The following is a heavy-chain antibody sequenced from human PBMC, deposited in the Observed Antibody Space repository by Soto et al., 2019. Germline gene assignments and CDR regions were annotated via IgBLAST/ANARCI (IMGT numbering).Heavy chain of an antibody. V-gene: IGHV2-5*02. CDR3: AHVISTTVSPSDEYFQD. CDR1: GFSLTTSGVS. J-gene: IGHJ1*01. D-gene: IGHD4-17*01. Sequence: QITLKESGPSLVKPTQTLTLTCTFSGFSLTTSGVSVGWIRQPPGKALEWLALMYWDDDKRYSPSLKSRLTITKDASKTRVVLTVTNIEPADTTTCHCAHVISTTVSPSDEYFQDSGQGTLVPVSS. CDR2: MYWDDDK.